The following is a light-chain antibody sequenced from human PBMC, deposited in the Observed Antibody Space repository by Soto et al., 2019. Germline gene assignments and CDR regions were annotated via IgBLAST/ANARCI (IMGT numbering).Light chain of an antibody. CDR2: ANS. CDR3: QSYDSSLSGSNV. J-gene: IGLJ1*01. Sequence: SVLTQPPSVSGAPGQRVTISCTGSSSNIGSGFDVHWYQQLPGTAPRLLIYANSNRPSGVPDRFSGSRSGSSASLAITGLQAEDEADYYCQSYDSSLSGSNVFGTGTKVTVL. CDR1: SSNIGSGFD. V-gene: IGLV1-40*01.